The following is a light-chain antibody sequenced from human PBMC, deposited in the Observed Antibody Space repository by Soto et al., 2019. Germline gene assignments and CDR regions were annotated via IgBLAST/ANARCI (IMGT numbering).Light chain of an antibody. CDR1: SSDVGLYNL. CDR2: EVS. CDR3: SSYTSSSTPLYV. V-gene: IGLV2-14*02. J-gene: IGLJ1*01. Sequence: QSALTQPASVAGSPGQSITISCTGTSSDVGLYNLVSWYQQHPGKAPKFMIYEVSNRPSGVSNRFSGSKSGNTASLTISGLQAEDEADYYCSSYTSSSTPLYVFGTGTKVTVL.